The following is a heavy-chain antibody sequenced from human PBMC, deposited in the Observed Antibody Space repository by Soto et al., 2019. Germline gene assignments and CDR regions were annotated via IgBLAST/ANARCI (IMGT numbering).Heavy chain of an antibody. CDR3: ARDKGTTCLDT. V-gene: IGHV3-33*01. D-gene: IGHD1-26*01. CDR1: GLPFSASG. Sequence: QAQLVDSGGGVVQPGRSLRLSCAASGLPFSASGMHWVRQAPGKGLEWVAMIWSDGCKEYYADSVKGRFTITRDNSKNMIFLQMDSLRAEDTAVYYCARDKGTTCLDTWGQGNMVTVSS. CDR2: IWSDGCKE. J-gene: IGHJ5*02.